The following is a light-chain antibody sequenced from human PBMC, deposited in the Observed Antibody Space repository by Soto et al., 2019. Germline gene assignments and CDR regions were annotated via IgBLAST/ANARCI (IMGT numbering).Light chain of an antibody. Sequence: QSALTQPASVSGSPGQAITISCSGTSSDVGAFNYVSWYQQHPGKAPTLMIYDVSNRPSGVSNRFSGSKSGNTASLTISGLRAEDEADYYFNSYTSNNTYVFGTGTKLTVL. CDR1: SSDVGAFNY. V-gene: IGLV2-14*03. J-gene: IGLJ1*01. CDR2: DVS. CDR3: NSYTSNNTYV.